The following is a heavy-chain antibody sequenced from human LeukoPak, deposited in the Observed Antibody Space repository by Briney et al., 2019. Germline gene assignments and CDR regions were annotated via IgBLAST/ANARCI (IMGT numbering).Heavy chain of an antibody. J-gene: IGHJ4*02. V-gene: IGHV4-38-2*02. Sequence: TSETLSLTCTVAGGSISSYYWGWIRQPPGKGLEWIGSIYHSGSTYYNPSLKSRVIISVDTSKNQFSLKLSSVTAADTAVYYCASTAIDPDDFWSGSYFDYWGQGTLVTVSS. CDR3: ASTAIDPDDFWSGSYFDY. D-gene: IGHD3-3*01. CDR1: GGSISSYY. CDR2: IYHSGST.